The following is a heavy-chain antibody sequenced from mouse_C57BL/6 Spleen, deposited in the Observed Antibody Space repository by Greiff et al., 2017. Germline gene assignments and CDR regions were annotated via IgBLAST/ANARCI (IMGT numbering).Heavy chain of an antibody. CDR2: INPGSGGT. CDR1: GYAFTNYL. J-gene: IGHJ2*01. CDR3: ARNERWLGVFDY. Sequence: VQLQQSGAELVRPGTSVKVSCKASGYAFTNYLIEWVKQRPGQGLEWIGVINPGSGGTNYNEKFKGKATLTADKSSSTAYMQLSSLTSEDSAVYFCARNERWLGVFDYWGQGTTLTVSS. V-gene: IGHV1-54*01. D-gene: IGHD2-3*01.